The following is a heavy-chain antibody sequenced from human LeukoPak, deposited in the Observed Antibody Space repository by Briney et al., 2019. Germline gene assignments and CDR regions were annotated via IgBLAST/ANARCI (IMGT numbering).Heavy chain of an antibody. D-gene: IGHD3-10*01. V-gene: IGHV3-15*01. CDR3: YASGRVP. CDR2: IKSKSAGGTT. J-gene: IGHJ5*02. CDR1: GLTFTDAW. Sequence: GGSLRLSCAASGLTFTDAWMTWVRQTPGKGLEWVGRIKSKSAGGTTDYAASVKGRFTISRDDSKKTVYLQMNSLKIEDTAVYLCYASGRVPWGQGVLVTVSS.